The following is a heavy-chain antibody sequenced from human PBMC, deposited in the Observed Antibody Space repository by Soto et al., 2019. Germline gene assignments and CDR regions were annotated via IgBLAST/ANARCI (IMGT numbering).Heavy chain of an antibody. CDR2: ISSSGSTI. CDR3: AKTSAARAVAGPLDY. Sequence: EVQLVESGGGLVQPGGSLRLSCAASGFTFSSYEMNWVRQAPGKGLEWVSYISSSGSTIYYADSVKGRFTISRDNSKNTLYLQMNSLRAEATAVYYCAKTSAARAVAGPLDYWGQGTLVTVSS. D-gene: IGHD6-19*01. V-gene: IGHV3-48*03. J-gene: IGHJ4*02. CDR1: GFTFSSYE.